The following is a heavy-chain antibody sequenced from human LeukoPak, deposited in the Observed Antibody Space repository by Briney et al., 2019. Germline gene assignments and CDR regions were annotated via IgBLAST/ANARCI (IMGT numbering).Heavy chain of an antibody. J-gene: IGHJ6*02. CDR3: AKDLEVLWFGEFPFPNYYYGMDV. CDR1: GFTFSSYA. CDR2: ISGSGGST. V-gene: IGHV3-23*01. Sequence: GGSLRLSCAASGFTFSSYAMSWVRQAPGKGLEWVSAISGSGGSTYYADSVKGRFTISRDNSENTLYLQMNSLRAEDTAVYYCAKDLEVLWFGEFPFPNYYYGMDVWGQGTTVTVSS. D-gene: IGHD3-10*01.